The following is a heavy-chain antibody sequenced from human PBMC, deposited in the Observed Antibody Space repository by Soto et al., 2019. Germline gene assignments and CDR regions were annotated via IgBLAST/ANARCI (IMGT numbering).Heavy chain of an antibody. CDR2: ISPGSRYP. CDR3: AKGTYDSSGYYTAPDY. D-gene: IGHD3-22*01. V-gene: IGHV3-11*03. Sequence: GGSLRLSCAGSGFTFGDSYMSWIRQAPGKGLEWLSYISPGSRYPAYADSVKGRFTISKDNAKNSLYLKMNSLRPEDTAVYYCAKGTYDSSGYYTAPDYWGQGTLVTVSS. J-gene: IGHJ4*02. CDR1: GFTFGDSY.